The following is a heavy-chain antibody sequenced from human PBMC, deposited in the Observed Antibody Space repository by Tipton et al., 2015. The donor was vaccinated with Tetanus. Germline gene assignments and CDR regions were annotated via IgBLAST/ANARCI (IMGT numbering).Heavy chain of an antibody. Sequence: GLVKPSETLSLSCTVSGGSSHSYYWSWIRQSAGKGLEWIGRIYSGGSTNYKPSLKSRVTISVDTSKDQFSLKLTSVTAADTAVYYCARRLIQNWFDPWGQGTLVTVSS. CDR1: GGSSHSYY. CDR2: IYSGGST. V-gene: IGHV4-4*07. J-gene: IGHJ5*02. D-gene: IGHD2-8*01. CDR3: ARRLIQNWFDP.